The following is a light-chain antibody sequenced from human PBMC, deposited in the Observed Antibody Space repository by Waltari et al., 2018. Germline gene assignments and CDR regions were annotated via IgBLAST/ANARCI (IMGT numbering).Light chain of an antibody. CDR3: GTWDSSLSGAV. V-gene: IGLV1-51*02. CDR2: ENT. CDR1: SSNIGTNY. J-gene: IGLJ7*01. Sequence: QSVLTQPPSVSAAPGQRVTISCSGGSSNIGTNYVSWYRQFPGTAPKLLIHENTERPSGIPGRFSGSKSGTSATLDITGLQAGDEADYYCGTWDSSLSGAVFGGGTHLTVL.